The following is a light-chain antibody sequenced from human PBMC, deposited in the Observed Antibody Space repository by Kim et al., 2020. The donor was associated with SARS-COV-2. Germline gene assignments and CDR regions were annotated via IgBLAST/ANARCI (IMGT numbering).Light chain of an antibody. CDR3: QAWDSSTAV. Sequence: VSPGQTASITCSRVKFGDKSACCYQQKPGQSPVLVIYQDTKRPSGIPERFSGSNSGNTATLTISGTQAMDEADYYCQAWDSSTAVFGGGTQLTVL. V-gene: IGLV3-1*01. CDR1: KFGDKS. J-gene: IGLJ3*02. CDR2: QDT.